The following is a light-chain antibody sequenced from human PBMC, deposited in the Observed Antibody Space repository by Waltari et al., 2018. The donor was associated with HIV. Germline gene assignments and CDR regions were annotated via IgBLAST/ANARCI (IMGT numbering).Light chain of an antibody. CDR2: WAS. CDR3: HQYYVPPFT. Sequence: DIVTTQSPDSLPLSLSEWATINCKASQRGLVRYRKRDYNDIAWYQHKPGQPPKLLFYWASTRESGVPDRFSASGSGTDFTLTISCLQAEDVAVYYCHQYYVPPFTFCPGTRVDLK. V-gene: IGKV4-1*01. J-gene: IGKJ3*01. CDR1: QRGLVRYRKRDY.